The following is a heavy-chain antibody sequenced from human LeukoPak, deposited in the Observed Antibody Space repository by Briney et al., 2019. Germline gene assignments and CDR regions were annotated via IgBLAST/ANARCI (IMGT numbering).Heavy chain of an antibody. J-gene: IGHJ4*02. Sequence: PGGSLRLSCAASGFTFSSYEMNWVRQAPGKGLEWVSYISSSGSTIYYADSVKGRFTISRDNAKNSLYLQMNSLRAEDTAVYYCAKGRVVVAATFDYWGQGTLVTVSS. D-gene: IGHD2-15*01. CDR2: ISSSGSTI. CDR3: AKGRVVVAATFDY. CDR1: GFTFSSYE. V-gene: IGHV3-48*03.